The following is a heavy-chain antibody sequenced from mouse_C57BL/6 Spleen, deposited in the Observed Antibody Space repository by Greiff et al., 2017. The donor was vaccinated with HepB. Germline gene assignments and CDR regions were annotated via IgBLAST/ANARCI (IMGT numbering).Heavy chain of an antibody. D-gene: IGHD5-5*01. J-gene: IGHJ4*01. Sequence: EVKLVESGGGLVKPGGSLKLSCAASGFTFSSYAMSWVRQTPEKRLEWVATISDGGSYTYYPDNVKGRFTISRDNAKNNLYLHMSHLKSEDTAMYYCARKIYLMDYWGQGTSVTVSS. CDR1: GFTFSSYA. V-gene: IGHV5-4*03. CDR2: ISDGGSYT. CDR3: ARKIYLMDY.